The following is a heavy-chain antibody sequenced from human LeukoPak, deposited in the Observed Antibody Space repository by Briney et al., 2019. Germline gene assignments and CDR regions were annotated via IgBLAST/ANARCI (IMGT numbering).Heavy chain of an antibody. D-gene: IGHD2-15*01. CDR2: ISPLIGTT. CDR1: GGTLSNNP. J-gene: IGHJ4*02. CDR3: AEDHCTGDNCYHAH. V-gene: IGHV1-69*08. Sequence: ASVKVSCKASGGTLSNNPISWLRQAPGQRLQWMGNISPLIGTTLYTQELQGRVTITTVKSTSTSYMDLYSLTSDDTAVYYCAEDHCTGDNCYHAHWGQGTLVTVSS.